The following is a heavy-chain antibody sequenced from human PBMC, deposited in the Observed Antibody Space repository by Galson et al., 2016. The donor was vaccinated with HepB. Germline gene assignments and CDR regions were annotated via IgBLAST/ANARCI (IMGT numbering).Heavy chain of an antibody. CDR3: AGRRDYAFTTGLSSYGMDG. J-gene: IGHJ6*02. Sequence: SETLSLTCTVSGDSITSYCWNWIRQPPGKGLEWIGHIYHTGRTNYNPSLKSRVTISVDTSKKQFSLSLSSVTAADTAMYYCAGRRDYAFTTGLSSYGMDGWGQGTTVTVS. CDR1: GDSITSYC. CDR2: IYHTGRT. V-gene: IGHV4-59*13. D-gene: IGHD4-17*01.